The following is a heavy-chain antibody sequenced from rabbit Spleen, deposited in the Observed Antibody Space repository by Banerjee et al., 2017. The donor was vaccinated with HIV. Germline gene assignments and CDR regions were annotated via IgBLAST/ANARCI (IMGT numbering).Heavy chain of an antibody. Sequence: QSLEESGGGLVKPEGSLTLTCKASGIDFSSNYDMCWVRQAPGKGLEWIGCIYTGDGGTHYASWAKGRFTISKASSTTVTLQMTSLTVADTATYFCARNVDGSNWLLWGPGTLVTVS. J-gene: IGHJ4*01. CDR2: IYTGDGGT. D-gene: IGHD4-2*01. CDR1: GIDFSSNYD. CDR3: ARNVDGSNWLL. V-gene: IGHV1S40*01.